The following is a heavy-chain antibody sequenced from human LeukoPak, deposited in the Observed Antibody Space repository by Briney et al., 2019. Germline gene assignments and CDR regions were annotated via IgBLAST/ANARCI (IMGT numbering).Heavy chain of an antibody. D-gene: IGHD5-12*01. CDR3: ARRGAWDKWLLYFFDY. CDR2: IYPGDSDV. CDR1: GYGFTSYW. J-gene: IGHJ4*02. Sequence: GESLKISCKGSGYGFTSYWIAWVRQMPGKGLEWMGIIYPGDSDVRYSPSFQGHVTISADKSTSTAYLQWSSLKASDTAMYFCARRGAWDKWLLYFFDYWGQGTLVTVSS. V-gene: IGHV5-51*01.